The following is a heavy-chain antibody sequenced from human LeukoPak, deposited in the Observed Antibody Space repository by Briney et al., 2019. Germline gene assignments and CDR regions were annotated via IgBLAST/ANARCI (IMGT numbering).Heavy chain of an antibody. D-gene: IGHD5-18*01. CDR1: GFTFSSYA. CDR3: AKGNGYSYGRYYFDY. Sequence: GGSLRLSCGASGFTFSSYAMGWVRQAPGKGLEWVSAITASGGNTYYADSVKGRFTISRDNSKNTLYLQVNSLRAEDTAVYYCAKGNGYSYGRYYFDYWGQGTLVTVSS. V-gene: IGHV3-23*01. J-gene: IGHJ4*02. CDR2: ITASGGNT.